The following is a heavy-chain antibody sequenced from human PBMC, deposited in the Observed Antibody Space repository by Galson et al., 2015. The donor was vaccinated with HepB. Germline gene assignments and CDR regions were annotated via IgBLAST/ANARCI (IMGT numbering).Heavy chain of an antibody. D-gene: IGHD1-14*01. CDR2: IYYSGST. CDR1: GGSISSGDYY. CDR3: ARATWPTGAFDI. Sequence: TLSLTCTVSGGSISSGDYYWSWIRQHPGKGLEWIGYIYYSGSTYYNPSLKSRVTISVDTSKNQFSLKLSSVTAADTAVYYCARATWPTGAFDIWGQGTMVTVSS. V-gene: IGHV4-31*03. J-gene: IGHJ3*02.